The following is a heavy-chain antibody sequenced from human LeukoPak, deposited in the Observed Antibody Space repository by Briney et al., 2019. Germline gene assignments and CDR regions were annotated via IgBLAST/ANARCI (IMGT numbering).Heavy chain of an antibody. Sequence: PGGSLRLSCAASGFTFSSYAMSWVRQAPGKGLEWVSAISGSGGSTYYADSVKGRFTISRDNSKNTLYLRMNSLRAEDTAVYYCAKFFHIAAAGTTFDYWGQGTLVTVSS. V-gene: IGHV3-23*01. D-gene: IGHD6-13*01. CDR2: ISGSGGST. CDR3: AKFFHIAAAGTTFDY. CDR1: GFTFSSYA. J-gene: IGHJ4*02.